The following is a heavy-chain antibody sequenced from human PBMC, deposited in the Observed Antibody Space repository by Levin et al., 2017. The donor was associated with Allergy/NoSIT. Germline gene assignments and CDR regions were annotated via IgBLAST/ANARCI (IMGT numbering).Heavy chain of an antibody. J-gene: IGHJ4*02. CDR2: IYYSGST. D-gene: IGHD3-10*01. V-gene: IGHV4-59*01. CDR1: GDSMSGYH. CDR3: ARDATGFGL. Sequence: SQTLSLTCTVSGDSMSGYHWSWIRQPPGKGLEWIGYIYYSGSTSYNPSLKSRVTISVDTSKNQFSLKLSSVTAADTAVYYCARDATGFGLWGQGTLVTVSS.